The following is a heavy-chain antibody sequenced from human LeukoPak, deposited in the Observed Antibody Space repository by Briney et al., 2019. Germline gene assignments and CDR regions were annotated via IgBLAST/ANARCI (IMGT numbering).Heavy chain of an antibody. CDR1: GVTFSTYW. CDR2: IDEDVSEK. V-gene: IGHV3-7*04. Sequence: PGRSLRLSRAASGVTFSTYWTNWVRQAPAEGLEWVANIDEDVSEKNYVDSVKGRFTISRDNAKNSLNLQINSLRAEDTDVYYCARGRLRSHYFDYWGQGTLVTVAS. CDR3: ARGRLRSHYFDY. D-gene: IGHD5-12*01. J-gene: IGHJ4*02.